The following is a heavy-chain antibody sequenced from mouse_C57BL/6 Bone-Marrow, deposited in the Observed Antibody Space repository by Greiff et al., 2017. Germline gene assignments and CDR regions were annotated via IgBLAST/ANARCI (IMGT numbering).Heavy chain of an antibody. J-gene: IGHJ3*01. V-gene: IGHV5-17*01. CDR2: ISSGSSTI. Sequence: EVQGVESGGGLVKPGGSLKLSCAASGFTFSDYGMHRVRHAPEKGLEWVAYISSGSSTIYYADTVKGRFTISRDNAKNTLFLQMTSLRSEDTAMYYCARSGSAWFAYWGQGTLVTVSA. CDR1: GFTFSDYG. CDR3: ARSGSAWFAY. D-gene: IGHD1-3*01.